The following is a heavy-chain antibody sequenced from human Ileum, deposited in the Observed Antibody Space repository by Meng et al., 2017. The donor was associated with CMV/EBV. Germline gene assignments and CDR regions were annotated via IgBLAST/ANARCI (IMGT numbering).Heavy chain of an antibody. CDR1: GGSISSSFQY. D-gene: IGHD3-10*01. CDR3: ARDRNYYSLGMDV. CDR2: IYYTGRT. J-gene: IGHJ6*02. Sequence: SETLSLTCTVSGGSISSSFQYWGWIRRPPGKGLEWIGSIYYTGRTYYDPSLKSRVTISVDTSKNQFSLRLKSVTIADTAAYYGARDRNYYSLGMDVWGHGTTVTVSS. V-gene: IGHV4-39*07.